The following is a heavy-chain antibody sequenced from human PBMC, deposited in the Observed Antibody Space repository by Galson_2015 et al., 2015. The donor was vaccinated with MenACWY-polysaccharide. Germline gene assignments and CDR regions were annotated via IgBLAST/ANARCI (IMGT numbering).Heavy chain of an antibody. D-gene: IGHD1-26*01. Sequence: SVKESCKASGHTFTTHYFNWPRQAPGKGLERMGSINPNSGATTYAQRFQGRVMMTRDTSLSIVYMELSSVKSDDTAVYYRARGGGRYHFDYWGQGTLVTVST. CDR3: ARGGGRYHFDY. CDR2: INPNSGAT. J-gene: IGHJ4*02. V-gene: IGHV1-2*02. CDR1: GHTFTTHY.